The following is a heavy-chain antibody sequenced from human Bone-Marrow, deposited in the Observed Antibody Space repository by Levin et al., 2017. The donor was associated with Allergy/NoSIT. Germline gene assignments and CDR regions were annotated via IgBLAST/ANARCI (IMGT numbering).Heavy chain of an antibody. J-gene: IGHJ4*02. CDR3: AGTTSFDILTGYHYFDY. D-gene: IGHD3-9*01. V-gene: IGHV4-59*01. CDR2: MYYSGRT. CDR1: GGSIRSYY. Sequence: SQTLSLTCNVSGGSIRSYYWSWLRQPPGKGLEWIGYMYYSGRTNYNPSLKSRVTISVDTSKNQFSLKLSSVTAADTAVYFCAGTTSFDILTGYHYFDYWGQGSPVTVSS.